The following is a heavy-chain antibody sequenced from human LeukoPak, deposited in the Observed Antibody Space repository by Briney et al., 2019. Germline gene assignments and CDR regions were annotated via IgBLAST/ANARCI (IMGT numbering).Heavy chain of an antibody. CDR1: GFTFSSYG. V-gene: IGHV3-33*08. CDR3: ARDIWFGEFRGYYYGMDV. J-gene: IGHJ6*02. Sequence: GGSLRLSCAASGFTFSSYGMHWVRQAPGKGLEWVAVIWYDGGNKYYADSVKGRFTISRDNSKNILYLQMNSLRAEDTAVYYCARDIWFGEFRGYYYGMDVWGQGTTVTVSS. CDR2: IWYDGGNK. D-gene: IGHD3-10*01.